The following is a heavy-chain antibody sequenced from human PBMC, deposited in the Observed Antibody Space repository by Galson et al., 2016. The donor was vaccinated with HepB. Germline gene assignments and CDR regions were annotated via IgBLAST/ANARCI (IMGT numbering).Heavy chain of an antibody. V-gene: IGHV3-23*01. CDR3: ATYRGYDKDYGAFFDS. CDR1: VLTFSSLG. Sequence: SLRLSCAASVLTFSSLGMSWVRQAPGKGLEWVSASGVGTYYADSVKGRFTISRDSSKNTLYLQMNSLRVDDTAVYYCATYRGYDKDYGAFFDSWGQGTLVTVSS. J-gene: IGHJ4*02. CDR2: SGVGT. D-gene: IGHD5-18*01.